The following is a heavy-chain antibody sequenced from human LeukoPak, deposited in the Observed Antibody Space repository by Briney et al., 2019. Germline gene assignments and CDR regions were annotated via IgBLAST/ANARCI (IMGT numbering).Heavy chain of an antibody. D-gene: IGHD3-10*01. V-gene: IGHV3-53*04. Sequence: GGSLRLSCAASGFTVSSNYMSWVRQAPGKGLEWVSVIYSGGSTYYADSVKGRFTNSRHNSKNTLYLQMNSLRAEDTAVYYCARVGGSGSGGAFDIWGQGTMVTVSS. CDR2: IYSGGST. J-gene: IGHJ3*02. CDR3: ARVGGSGSGGAFDI. CDR1: GFTVSSNY.